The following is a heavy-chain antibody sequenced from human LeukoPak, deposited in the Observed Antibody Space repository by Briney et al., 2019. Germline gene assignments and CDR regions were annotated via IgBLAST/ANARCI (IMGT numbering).Heavy chain of an antibody. J-gene: IGHJ4*02. CDR3: AKSLVGATPTGLFDY. Sequence: GGSLRLSCAASGFTVSSNYMSWVRQAPGKGLEWVSVIYSGGSTYYADSVKGRFTISRDNSKNTLYLQMNSLRAEDTAVYYCAKSLVGATPTGLFDYWGQGTLVTVSS. V-gene: IGHV3-53*01. CDR1: GFTVSSNY. CDR2: IYSGGST. D-gene: IGHD1-26*01.